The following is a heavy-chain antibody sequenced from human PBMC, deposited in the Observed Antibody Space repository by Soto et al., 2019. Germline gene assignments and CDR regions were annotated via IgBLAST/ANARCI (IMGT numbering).Heavy chain of an antibody. D-gene: IGHD2-21*01. Sequence: LRLSCTDSGFSFNTYVMDWVRQAPGKGLEWVARILYDGSKEYYADPVKGRFTISRDNSKNTLYLQMDRLRVEDTAVYFCAKGLALMADHWGQGTPVTVFS. CDR1: GFSFNTYV. CDR3: AKGLALMADH. V-gene: IGHV3-30*18. J-gene: IGHJ4*02. CDR2: ILYDGSKE.